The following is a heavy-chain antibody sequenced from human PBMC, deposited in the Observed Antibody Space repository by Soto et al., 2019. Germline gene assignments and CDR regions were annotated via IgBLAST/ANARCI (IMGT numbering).Heavy chain of an antibody. Sequence: SETLSLTCAVSGYSISSSNWWGWIRQPPGKGLEWIGYIYYSGSTYYNPSLKSRVTMSVDTSKNQFSLKLSSVTAVDTAVYYCSMVRGVTGWFDPWGQGTLVTVS. CDR1: GYSISSSNW. V-gene: IGHV4-28*01. CDR3: SMVRGVTGWFDP. J-gene: IGHJ5*02. D-gene: IGHD3-10*01. CDR2: IYYSGST.